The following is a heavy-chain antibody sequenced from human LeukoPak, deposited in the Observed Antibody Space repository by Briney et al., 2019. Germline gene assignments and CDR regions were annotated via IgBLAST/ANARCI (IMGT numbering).Heavy chain of an antibody. CDR2: IYPSGST. CDR3: ARDVRRALRFNNFYPYFGMDV. J-gene: IGHJ6*04. CDR1: GGPINFY. Sequence: PSETLSLTCSVSGGPINFYWSWIRQSPGKGLEWIGCIYPSGSTSYNSPLKSRVTISLDTSKKQVSLMLKSVTAADTAVYYCARDVRRALRFNNFYPYFGMDVWGKGTTVIVST. V-gene: IGHV4-59*01. D-gene: IGHD3-3*01.